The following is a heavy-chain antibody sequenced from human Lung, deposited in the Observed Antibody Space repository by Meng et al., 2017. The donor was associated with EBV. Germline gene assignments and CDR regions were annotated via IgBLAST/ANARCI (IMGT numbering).Heavy chain of an antibody. V-gene: IGHV4-61*01. J-gene: IGHJ4*02. Sequence: QVQLQESGPGLVKPSETLSLTCTVSGGSVSSGSYYWSWIRQPPGKGLEWIGYIYYSGSTNYNPSLKSRVTISVDESKNQFSLRLSSVTAADTAVYYCARVGAYCGGDCYHPRWGQGTLVTVSS. CDR3: ARVGAYCGGDCYHPR. D-gene: IGHD2-21*02. CDR1: GGSVSSGSYY. CDR2: IYYSGST.